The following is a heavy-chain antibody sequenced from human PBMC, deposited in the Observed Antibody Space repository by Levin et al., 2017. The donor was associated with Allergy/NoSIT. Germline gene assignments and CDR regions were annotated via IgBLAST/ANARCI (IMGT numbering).Heavy chain of an antibody. J-gene: IGHJ4*02. Sequence: SGPTLVKPTQTLTLTCTFSGFSLSTSGVGVGWIRQPPGKALEWLALIYWDDDKRYSPSPKSRLTITKDTTKNQVVLTMTNMDPVDTGTYYCAHRARAPDGSGSYPYWGQGILVTVSS. CDR3: AHRARAPDGSGSYPY. CDR2: IYWDDDK. V-gene: IGHV2-5*02. CDR1: GFSLSTSGVG. D-gene: IGHD3-10*01.